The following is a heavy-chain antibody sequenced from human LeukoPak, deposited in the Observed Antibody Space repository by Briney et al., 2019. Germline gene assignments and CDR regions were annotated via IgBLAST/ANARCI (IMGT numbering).Heavy chain of an antibody. J-gene: IGHJ4*02. Sequence: GGSLRLSCAASGFTFSSAWMTWVRQAPGKGLEWVGRIKSKTDGGTTDYAALVKGRFTISRDDSKNTLYLQMNSLKTEDTAVYYCTTKYTSSWSPTNWGQGTLVTVSS. D-gene: IGHD6-13*01. CDR3: TTKYTSSWSPTN. CDR1: GFTFSSAW. V-gene: IGHV3-15*01. CDR2: IKSKTDGGTT.